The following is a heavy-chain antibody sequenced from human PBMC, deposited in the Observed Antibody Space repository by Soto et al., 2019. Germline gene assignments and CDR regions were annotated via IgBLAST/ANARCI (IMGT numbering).Heavy chain of an antibody. V-gene: IGHV4-59*01. Sequence: SETLSLTCTVSGGSISSYYWSWIRQPPGKGLEWIGYIYYSGSTNYNPSLKSRVTISVDTSKNQFSLKLSSVTAADTAVYYCARGAGGYYDSSGYYPFDYWGQGTLVTVSS. CDR2: IYYSGST. J-gene: IGHJ4*02. CDR1: GGSISSYY. CDR3: ARGAGGYYDSSGYYPFDY. D-gene: IGHD3-22*01.